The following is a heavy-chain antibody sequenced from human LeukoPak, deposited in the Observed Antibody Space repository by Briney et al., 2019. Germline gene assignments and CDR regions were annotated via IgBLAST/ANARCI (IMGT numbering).Heavy chain of an antibody. CDR3: AKNFYGDYNFFFDY. D-gene: IGHD4-17*01. Sequence: GGSLRLSCAASGLTFSSYALAWVRQAPGRGLEWVSAISGSGGTTYYADSVKGHFTISRDNSKNTLYLQMNSLRAEDTAVYYCAKNFYGDYNFFFDYWGQGTLVTVSS. V-gene: IGHV3-23*01. CDR1: GLTFSSYA. J-gene: IGHJ4*02. CDR2: ISGSGGTT.